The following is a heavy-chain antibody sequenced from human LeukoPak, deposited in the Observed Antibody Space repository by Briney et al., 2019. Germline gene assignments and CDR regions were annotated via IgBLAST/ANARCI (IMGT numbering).Heavy chain of an antibody. Sequence: SETLSLTCTVSGGSISSYYWSWIRQPPGKGLEWIGYIYYSGSTNYNPSLKSRVTISVDTSKNQFSLKLSSVTAADTAVYYCARETNDSSGYYYRTYYMDVWGKGTTVTVPS. CDR1: GGSISSYY. CDR3: ARETNDSSGYYYRTYYMDV. V-gene: IGHV4-59*01. CDR2: IYYSGST. J-gene: IGHJ6*03. D-gene: IGHD3-22*01.